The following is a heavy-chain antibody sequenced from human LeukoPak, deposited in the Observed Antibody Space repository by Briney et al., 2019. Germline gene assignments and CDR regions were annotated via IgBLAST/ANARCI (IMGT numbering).Heavy chain of an antibody. Sequence: SQTLSLTCAISGDSVSGSPAVWNWIRQSPSRSLEWLGRAYYRSKCYIDYAVSVKGRITITPDTSKNQFSLQLNSVTPEDTAVYYCARGAVRGGTNFDYWGQGTLVTVSS. V-gene: IGHV6-1*01. J-gene: IGHJ4*02. CDR3: ARGAVRGGTNFDY. CDR2: AYYRSKCYI. D-gene: IGHD3-10*01. CDR1: GDSVSGSPAV.